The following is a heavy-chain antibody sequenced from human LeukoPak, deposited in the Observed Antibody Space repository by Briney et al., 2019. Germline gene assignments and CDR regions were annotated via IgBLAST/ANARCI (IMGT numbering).Heavy chain of an antibody. Sequence: GGSLRLSCAASGFTFSSYAMHWVRQAPGKGLEWVAVISYDGSNKYYADSVKGRFTISRDNSKNTLYLQMNSLRAEDTAVYYCTKDYGGFYWGQGTLVTVSS. CDR3: TKDYGGFY. CDR1: GFTFSSYA. CDR2: ISYDGSNK. D-gene: IGHD4-23*01. V-gene: IGHV3-30*04. J-gene: IGHJ4*02.